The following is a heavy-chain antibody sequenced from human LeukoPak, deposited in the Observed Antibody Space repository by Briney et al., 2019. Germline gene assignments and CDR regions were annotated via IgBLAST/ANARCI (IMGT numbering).Heavy chain of an antibody. Sequence: PSETLSLTCTVSGGSISSGGYYWSWIRQHPGKGLEWIGYIYYSGSTYYNPSLKSRVTISVDTSKNQFSLKLSSVTAADTAVYYCARDPVGGGVAYWGQGTLVTVSS. J-gene: IGHJ4*02. V-gene: IGHV4-30-4*08. CDR1: GGSISSGGYY. D-gene: IGHD3-16*01. CDR3: ARDPVGGGVAY. CDR2: IYYSGST.